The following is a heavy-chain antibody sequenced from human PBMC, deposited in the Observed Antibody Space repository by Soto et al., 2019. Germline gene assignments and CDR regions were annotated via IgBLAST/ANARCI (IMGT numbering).Heavy chain of an antibody. J-gene: IGHJ4*02. Sequence: GGSLRLFCVASGFTFNSYALNWVRHDPGKGLEWVSAISGSGGSTYYADSVKGRFTISRDNSKNTLYLQMNSLRAEDTAVYYCAKVGYSRPRTAFFDYWGQGTLVTVSS. CDR2: ISGSGGST. CDR1: GFTFNSYA. V-gene: IGHV3-23*01. D-gene: IGHD1-26*01. CDR3: AKVGYSRPRTAFFDY.